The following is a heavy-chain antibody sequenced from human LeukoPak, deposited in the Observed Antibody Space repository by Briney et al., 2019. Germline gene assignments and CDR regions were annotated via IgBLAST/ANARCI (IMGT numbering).Heavy chain of an antibody. CDR2: INHSGST. CDR3: ARELIVATIGYHYYGMDA. J-gene: IGHJ6*02. D-gene: IGHD5-12*01. CDR1: GGSFSGYY. Sequence: PSETLSLTCAVYGGSFSGYYWSWIRQPPGKGLEWIGEINHSGSTNYNPSLKSRVTISVDTSKNQFSLKLSSVTAADTAVYYCARELIVATIGYHYYGMDAWGQGTTVTVSS. V-gene: IGHV4-34*01.